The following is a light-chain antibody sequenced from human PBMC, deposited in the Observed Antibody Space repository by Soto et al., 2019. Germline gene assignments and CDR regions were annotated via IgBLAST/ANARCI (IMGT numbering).Light chain of an antibody. J-gene: IGKJ1*01. Sequence: EIVMTQSPATLSVSPGERATLSCRASQSVSSNLAWYQQKPGQAPRLLIYGASTRATGIRARFSGSGSGTEFTLIISSLQSEDFAVYYCQQYNNWPPWTFGQGTKVEIK. CDR1: QSVSSN. CDR2: GAS. CDR3: QQYNNWPPWT. V-gene: IGKV3-15*01.